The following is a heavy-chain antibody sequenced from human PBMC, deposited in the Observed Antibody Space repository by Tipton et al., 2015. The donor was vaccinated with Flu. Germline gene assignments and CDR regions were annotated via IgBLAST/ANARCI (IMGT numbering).Heavy chain of an antibody. Sequence: QLVQSGGGLVQPGGSLRLSCAASGFTSSSYSMNWVRQAPGKGLEWVSSISSSSSYIYYAESVKGRFTISRDNAKNSLYLQMNSLRAEDTAVYYCARGRRYGDYIFDYWGQGTLVTVSS. CDR2: ISSSSSYI. V-gene: IGHV3-21*01. D-gene: IGHD4-17*01. CDR3: ARGRRYGDYIFDY. J-gene: IGHJ4*02. CDR1: GFTSSSYS.